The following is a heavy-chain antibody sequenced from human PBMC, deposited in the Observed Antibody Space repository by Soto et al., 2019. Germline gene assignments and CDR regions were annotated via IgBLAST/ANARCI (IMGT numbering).Heavy chain of an antibody. V-gene: IGHV3-23*01. J-gene: IGHJ4*02. CDR2: ISNSVSGGTT. CDR3: TNGVHILTGYYIDH. CDR1: GFTFSTYA. Sequence: PXGSLRLSYPASGFTFSTYAMSWVRQAPGEGLEWVSAISNSVSGGTTSYADSVKGLFTISRDNSKNTLYLQMKSLRADDTAVYYCTNGVHILTGYYIDHWGRGTLVTVSS. D-gene: IGHD3-9*01.